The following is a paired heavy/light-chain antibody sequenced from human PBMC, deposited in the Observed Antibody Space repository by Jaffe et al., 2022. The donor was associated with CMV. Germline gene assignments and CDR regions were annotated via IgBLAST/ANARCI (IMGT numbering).Heavy chain of an antibody. J-gene: IGHJ6*02. D-gene: IGHD3-10*01. CDR2: VDGSGGNT. CDR3: ARDSHDSGNYFTGFHYGMDV. CDR1: GFTFNKYV. V-gene: IGHV3-23*01. Sequence: EVQLLESGGGLVQPGGSLRLSCVASGFTFNKYVMSWVRHPPGKGPEWVSAVDGSGGNTYYTDSVKGHFTITRDNSKNTLYLQMNSLRAEDTAIYYCARDSHDSGNYFTGFHYGMDVWGQGTTVTVSS.
Light chain of an antibody. Sequence: QSALTQPPSASGSPGQSVTISCTGTSSDVGGYKYVSWYQHHPGRAPKLILSEVNKRPSGVPDRFSGSKSGNTASLSVSGLQAEDEADYYCSSYSGTNNLGVFGGGTRLIVL. V-gene: IGLV2-8*01. J-gene: IGLJ2*01. CDR2: EVN. CDR3: SSYSGTNNLGV. CDR1: SSDVGGYKY.